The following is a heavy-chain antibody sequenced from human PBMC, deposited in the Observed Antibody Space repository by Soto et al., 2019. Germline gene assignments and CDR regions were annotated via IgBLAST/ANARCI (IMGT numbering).Heavy chain of an antibody. CDR2: IYYDGSSE. CDR3: ARGRGSGSFYQLDY. V-gene: IGHV3-33*01. J-gene: IGHJ4*02. Sequence: QVQLVESGGGVVQPGRSLRLSCAASGFTFSNHGMHWVRQAPGKGLEWVARIYYDGSSEFYADSVKGRFTISRDSSKNTLYLHMTSLRAEDTAVYYCARGRGSGSFYQLDYWGQGTLVTVSP. D-gene: IGHD1-26*01. CDR1: GFTFSNHG.